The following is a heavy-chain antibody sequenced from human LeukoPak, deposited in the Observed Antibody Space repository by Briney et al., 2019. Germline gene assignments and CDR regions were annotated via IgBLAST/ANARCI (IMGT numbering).Heavy chain of an antibody. CDR3: ARESSQHYYDSSGFYHFDY. D-gene: IGHD3-22*01. J-gene: IGHJ4*02. CDR1: GGSISSGSYY. Sequence: SETLSLTCTVSGGSISSGSYYWTWIRQPAGKGLEWIGRIYNSGSINYNPSLKSRVAISVDTSRNQFSLNLSSVTAADTAMYYCARESSQHYYDSSGFYHFDYWGQGTLVTVSS. V-gene: IGHV4-61*02. CDR2: IYNSGSI.